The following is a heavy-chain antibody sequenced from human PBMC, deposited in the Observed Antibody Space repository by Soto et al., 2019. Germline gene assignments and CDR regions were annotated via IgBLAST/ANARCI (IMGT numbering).Heavy chain of an antibody. J-gene: IGHJ1*01. D-gene: IGHD3-3*01. Sequence: WLRPPPGKGLEWIGYIHYSCSANYNPSLKTRVTISFDTPKNQFSLTLNSVTAADTAVYFCARDSRVFFFQ. CDR3: ARDSRVFFFQ. CDR2: IHYSCSA. V-gene: IGHV4-59*01.